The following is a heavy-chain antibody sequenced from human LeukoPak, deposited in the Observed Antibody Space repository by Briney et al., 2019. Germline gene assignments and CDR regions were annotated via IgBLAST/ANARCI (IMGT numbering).Heavy chain of an antibody. V-gene: IGHV1-18*01. D-gene: IGHD6-19*01. J-gene: IGHJ4*02. Sequence: ASVKVSCKASGYTFTSYGISWVRQAPGQGLEWMGWISAYNGNTNYAQKLQGRVTMTTDTSTSTAYMEPRSLRSDDTAVYYCARETRSVAGTYYFDYWGQGTLVTVSS. CDR3: ARETRSVAGTYYFDY. CDR2: ISAYNGNT. CDR1: GYTFTSYG.